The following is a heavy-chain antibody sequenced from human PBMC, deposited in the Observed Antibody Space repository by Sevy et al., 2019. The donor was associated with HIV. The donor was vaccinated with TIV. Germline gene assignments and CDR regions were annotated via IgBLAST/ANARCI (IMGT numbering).Heavy chain of an antibody. V-gene: IGHV3-23*01. CDR2: ISGSGGST. CDR1: KFTFTIYA. CDR3: AKDPVPDLASGTVLAPFDY. D-gene: IGHD1-26*01. J-gene: IGHJ4*02. Sequence: GGSLRLSCAASKFTFTIYAMSWVRQAPGKGLEWVSAISGSGGSTYYADSVKGRFTISRDTSNDTLYLQMNSLRAEATAVYYCAKDPVPDLASGTVLAPFDYWGQGTLVTVSS.